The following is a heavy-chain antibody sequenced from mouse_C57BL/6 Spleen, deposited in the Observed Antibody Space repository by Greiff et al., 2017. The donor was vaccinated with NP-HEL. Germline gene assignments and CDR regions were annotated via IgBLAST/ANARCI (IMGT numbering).Heavy chain of an antibody. CDR2: IRNNANGYTT. Sequence: EVKLMESGGGLVQPGGSLSLSCAASGFTFTDYYMSWVRQPPGKALEWLGFIRNNANGYTTEYSASVKGRFTISRDNSQRILYLQMNAPGDEDSATYYCARSSAYYCGSSYWYFDVWGTGTTVTVSS. V-gene: IGHV7-3*01. J-gene: IGHJ1*03. CDR1: GFTFTDYY. CDR3: ARSSAYYCGSSYWYFDV. D-gene: IGHD1-1*01.